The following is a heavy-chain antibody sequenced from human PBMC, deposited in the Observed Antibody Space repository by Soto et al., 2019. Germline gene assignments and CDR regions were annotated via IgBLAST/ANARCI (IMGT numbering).Heavy chain of an antibody. CDR2: IWYDGSNK. D-gene: IGHD6-6*01. CDR1: GFTFSSYG. J-gene: IGHJ6*02. CDR3: ARDTYSSSGTYYYYGMDV. V-gene: IGHV3-33*01. Sequence: HPGGSLRLSCAASGFTFSSYGMHWVRQAPGKGLEWVAVIWYDGSNKYYADSVKGRFTISRDNSKNTLYLQMNSLRAEDTAVYYCARDTYSSSGTYYYYGMDVWGQGTTVTVSS.